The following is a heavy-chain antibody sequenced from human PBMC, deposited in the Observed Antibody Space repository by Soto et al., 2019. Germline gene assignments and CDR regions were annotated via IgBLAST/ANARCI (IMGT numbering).Heavy chain of an antibody. D-gene: IGHD1-1*01. CDR2: SLPIFGTS. Sequence: QVQLVQSGAEVKKPGSSVKVSCKASGGTFSTYSISWVRQAPGQGLEWMGESLPIFGTSHYAQNFQGRVTIPADESTSPVYMALSSLRSDDTAVYYCARGGRYPNSSFYYGMDVWGQGTTVTVSS. V-gene: IGHV1-69*01. J-gene: IGHJ6*02. CDR1: GGTFSTYS. CDR3: ARGGRYPNSSFYYGMDV.